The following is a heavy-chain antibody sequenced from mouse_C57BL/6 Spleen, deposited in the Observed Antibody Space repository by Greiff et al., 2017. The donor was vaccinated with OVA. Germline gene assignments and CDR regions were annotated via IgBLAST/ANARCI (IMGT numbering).Heavy chain of an antibody. V-gene: IGHV1-22*01. Sequence: EVQLQQSGPELVKPGASVKMSCKASGYTFTDYNMHWVKQSHGKSLEWIGYINPNNGGTSYNQKFKGKATLTVNKSSSTAYMELRSLTSEDSAVYYCARVKDYGSFYAMDYWGQGTSVTVSA. J-gene: IGHJ4*01. CDR2: INPNNGGT. CDR1: GYTFTDYN. D-gene: IGHD1-1*01. CDR3: ARVKDYGSFYAMDY.